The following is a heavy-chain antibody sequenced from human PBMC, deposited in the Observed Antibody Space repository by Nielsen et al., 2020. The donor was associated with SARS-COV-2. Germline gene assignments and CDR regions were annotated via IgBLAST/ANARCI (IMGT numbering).Heavy chain of an antibody. CDR1: GYTLTELS. Sequence: ASVKVSCKVSGYTLTELSMHWVRQAPGKGLEWMGGFDPEDGETIYAQKFQGRVTMTEDTSTDTAYMELSSLRSEDTAVYYCASAEVVPAAMGLYYYYYGMDVWGQGTTVTVSS. CDR2: FDPEDGET. V-gene: IGHV1-24*01. D-gene: IGHD2-2*01. J-gene: IGHJ6*02. CDR3: ASAEVVPAAMGLYYYYYGMDV.